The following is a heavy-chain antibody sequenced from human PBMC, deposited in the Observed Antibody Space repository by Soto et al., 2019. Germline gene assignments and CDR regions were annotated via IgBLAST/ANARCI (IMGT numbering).Heavy chain of an antibody. CDR1: GASISDYY. Sequence: SETLSLTCSVSGASISDYYWSWIRQPPGKGLEWIGYIYNSGRTNYNPSLKSRVTISVDTSKNQFSLKLTSVTAADTAVYYCARDKITGLFDYWGQGTLVTVSS. J-gene: IGHJ4*02. CDR2: IYNSGRT. V-gene: IGHV4-59*12. D-gene: IGHD2-8*02. CDR3: ARDKITGLFDY.